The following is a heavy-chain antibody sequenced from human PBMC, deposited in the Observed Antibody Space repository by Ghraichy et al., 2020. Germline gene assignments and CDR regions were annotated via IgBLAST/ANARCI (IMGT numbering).Heavy chain of an antibody. J-gene: IGHJ6*02. CDR2: IYYSGST. CDR3: ARGVGSSSWTFGYYYYGMAV. CDR1: GGSISSYY. Sequence: SETLSLTCTVSGGSISSYYWSWIRQPPGKGLEWIGYIYYSGSTNYNPSLKSRVTISVDTSKNQFSLKLSSVTAADTAVYYCARGVGSSSWTFGYYYYGMAVWGQGTTVTVSS. D-gene: IGHD6-13*01. V-gene: IGHV4-59*01.